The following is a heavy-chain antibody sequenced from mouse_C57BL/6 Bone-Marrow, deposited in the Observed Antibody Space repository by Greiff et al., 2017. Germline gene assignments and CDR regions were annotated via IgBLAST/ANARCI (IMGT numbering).Heavy chain of an antibody. D-gene: IGHD1-1*01. CDR3: ARDDGSSYWYFDV. CDR2: IYPRDGST. J-gene: IGHJ1*03. V-gene: IGHV1-85*01. CDR1: GYTFTSYD. Sequence: QVQLQQSGPELVKPGASVKLSCKASGYTFTSYDINWVKQRPGQGLEWIGWIYPRDGSTKYNEKFKGKATVTVDPSSSTAYMELHSLTSEDSAVYFCARDDGSSYWYFDVWGTGTTGTVSS.